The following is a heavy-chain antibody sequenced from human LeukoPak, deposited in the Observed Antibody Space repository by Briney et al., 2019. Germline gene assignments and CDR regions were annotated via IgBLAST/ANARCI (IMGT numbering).Heavy chain of an antibody. CDR1: GFTFSSYA. V-gene: IGHV3-23*01. CDR3: AKYYTNYYYNGMDV. Sequence: PGGSLRLSCAVSGFTFSSYAMSWVRQAPGKGLEWVSTISDSAGFTSHADSVRGRFTISRDNSKNTLYLQMNSLRAEDTAVYYCAKYYTNYYYNGMDVWGQGTTVTVSS. CDR2: ISDSAGFT. D-gene: IGHD2/OR15-2a*01. J-gene: IGHJ6*02.